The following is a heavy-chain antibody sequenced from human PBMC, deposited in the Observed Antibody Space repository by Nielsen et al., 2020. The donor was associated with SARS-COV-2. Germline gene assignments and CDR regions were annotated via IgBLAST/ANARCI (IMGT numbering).Heavy chain of an antibody. CDR3: ARDRSRGHGDANFDH. J-gene: IGHJ4*02. D-gene: IGHD4-17*01. CDR2: ISAGNGNT. Sequence: ASVKVSCKASGYTFSTYAMHWVRQAPGQRPEWMGWISAGNGNTKYSQKFQGRVTITRDTSASTTYMELSSLRSEDTAVYYCARDRSRGHGDANFDHWGQGTLVTVSS. V-gene: IGHV1-3*01. CDR1: GYTFSTYA.